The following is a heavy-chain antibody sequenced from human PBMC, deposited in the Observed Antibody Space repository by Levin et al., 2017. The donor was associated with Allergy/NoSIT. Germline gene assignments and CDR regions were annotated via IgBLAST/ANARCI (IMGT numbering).Heavy chain of an antibody. D-gene: IGHD3-22*01. Sequence: SETLSLTCTVSGGSISSYYWSWIRQPAGKGLEWIGRIYTSGSTNYNPSLKSRVTMSVDTSKNQFSLKLSSVTAADTAVYYCARGPSGYYYDSSGYYYPYYFDYWGQGTLVTVSS. V-gene: IGHV4-4*07. CDR2: IYTSGST. J-gene: IGHJ4*02. CDR3: ARGPSGYYYDSSGYYYPYYFDY. CDR1: GGSISSYY.